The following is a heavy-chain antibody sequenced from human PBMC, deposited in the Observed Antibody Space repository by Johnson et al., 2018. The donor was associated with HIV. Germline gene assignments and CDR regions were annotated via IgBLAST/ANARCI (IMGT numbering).Heavy chain of an antibody. CDR3: SKEVI. J-gene: IGHJ3*02. V-gene: IGHV3-11*04. Sequence: QVQLVESGGGLVRPGGSLRLSCAASGFIFSDYYMSWIRQAPGRGLDWVSYISTSGSTINYADSVKGRFTISKDNSRNTLFLHMNSLRADDTAVYYCSKEVIWGQGTMVTVSS. CDR1: GFIFSDYY. CDR2: ISTSGSTI.